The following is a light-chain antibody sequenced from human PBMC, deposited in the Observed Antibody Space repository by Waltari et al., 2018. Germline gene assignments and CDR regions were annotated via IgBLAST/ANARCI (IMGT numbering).Light chain of an antibody. CDR2: QVS. V-gene: IGKV2-30*02. J-gene: IGKJ1*01. CDR3: MEGTLWPRWT. CDR1: QSLVHSDGNTY. Sequence: VVMTPSPLSLPVTLGQPASIFCRSTQSLVHSDGNTYLNWFQQRPGQSPRRLIHQVSSRDSGAPGRFSGSGSGTDVTLRISRVEAEDVGVYFCMEGTLWPRWTFGQGTKVEIK.